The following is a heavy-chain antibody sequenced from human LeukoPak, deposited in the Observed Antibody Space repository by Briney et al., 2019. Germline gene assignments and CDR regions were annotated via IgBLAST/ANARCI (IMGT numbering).Heavy chain of an antibody. CDR3: ARLRYYYDSSGTPWAFDI. CDR2: IYPGDSDT. D-gene: IGHD3-22*01. Sequence: GESLKISCKGSGYSFKNYWIAWVRQMPGKGLEWMGIIYPGDSDTRYSPSFQGQVTISADKSISTAYLHWSSLKASDTAMYYCARLRYYYDSSGTPWAFDIWGQGTMVTVSS. CDR1: GYSFKNYW. V-gene: IGHV5-51*01. J-gene: IGHJ3*02.